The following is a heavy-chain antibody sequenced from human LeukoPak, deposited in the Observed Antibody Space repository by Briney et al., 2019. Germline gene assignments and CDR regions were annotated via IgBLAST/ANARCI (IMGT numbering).Heavy chain of an antibody. CDR3: AKKIGSYYASDI. D-gene: IGHD1-26*01. CDR2: ITVSGGST. CDR1: GFTFSNYG. Sequence: GGSLRLSCVASGFTFSNYGMNWVRQAPGEGLEWVSAITVSGGSTFYADSVKGRFTISRDNSKNTLYLQMNSLRAEDTAVYYCAKKIGSYYASDIWGQGTMVTVSS. J-gene: IGHJ3*02. V-gene: IGHV3-23*01.